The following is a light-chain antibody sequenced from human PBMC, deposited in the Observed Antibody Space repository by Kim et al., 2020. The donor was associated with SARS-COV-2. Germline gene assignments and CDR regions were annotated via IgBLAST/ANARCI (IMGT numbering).Light chain of an antibody. J-gene: IGKJ1*01. CDR2: AAS. CDR3: QKCDSAPWT. CDR1: QDISNY. V-gene: IGKV1-27*01. Sequence: DIQMTQSPSSLSASVGDRVTITCRASQDISNYLAWFQRKPGKAPKLLIYAASALQPGVPSRFSGSGSGTDFTLTVTSLQPEDVATYYCQKCDSAPWTFGQGTKVEIK.